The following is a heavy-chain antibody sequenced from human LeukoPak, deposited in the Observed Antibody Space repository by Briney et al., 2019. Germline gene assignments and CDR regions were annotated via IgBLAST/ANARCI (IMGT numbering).Heavy chain of an antibody. D-gene: IGHD3-22*01. Sequence: ASVKLSCKVSGYTLTELSMHLVRQAPGKGLEWMGGFDPEDGETIYAQKFQGRVTMTEDTSTDTAYMELSSLRSEDTAVYYCATAREITMIVVAELDPWGQGTLVTVSS. CDR1: GYTLTELS. V-gene: IGHV1-24*01. CDR3: ATAREITMIVVAELDP. CDR2: FDPEDGET. J-gene: IGHJ5*02.